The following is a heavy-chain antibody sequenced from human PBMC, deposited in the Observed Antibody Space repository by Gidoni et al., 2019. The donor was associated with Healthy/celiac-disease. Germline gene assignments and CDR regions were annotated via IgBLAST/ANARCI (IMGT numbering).Heavy chain of an antibody. J-gene: IGHJ4*02. D-gene: IGHD3-22*01. CDR2: IYPGDSDT. CDR3: ARNAYDSSGYSSY. Sequence: EVKMVQSGAEVKKTGESLKISCKGSGYSFTIYWIGWVRQIPGKGLEWMGIIYPGDSDTRYSPSFQGQVTISADKSISTAYLQWSSLKASDTAMYYCARNAYDSSGYSSYWGQGTLVTVSS. V-gene: IGHV5-51*03. CDR1: GYSFTIYW.